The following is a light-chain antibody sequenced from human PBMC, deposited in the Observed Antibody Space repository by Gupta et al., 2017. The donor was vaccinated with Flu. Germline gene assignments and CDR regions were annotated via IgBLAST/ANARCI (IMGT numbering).Light chain of an antibody. CDR1: QSVSSSY. Sequence: EIVLTQSPGTLSLSPGERATLSCRASQSVSSSYLAWYQQEPGQAPRLLIYGASSRATGIPDRFSGSGSGTDFTLTISRLEPEDFAVYYCQQEGSSPQTFGQWTKVEIK. CDR2: GAS. CDR3: QQEGSSPQT. V-gene: IGKV3-20*01. J-gene: IGKJ1*01.